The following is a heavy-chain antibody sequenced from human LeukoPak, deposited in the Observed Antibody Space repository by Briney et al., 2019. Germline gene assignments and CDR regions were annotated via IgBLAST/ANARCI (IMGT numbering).Heavy chain of an antibody. CDR3: ARGAALSHLTVV. D-gene: IGHD6-6*01. V-gene: IGHV4-31*03. CDR1: GGSISSGGYY. CDR2: IYYSGST. J-gene: IGHJ4*02. Sequence: PSETLSLTCTVSGGSISSGGYYWSWIRQHPGKGLEWIGYIYYSGSTYYNPSLKSRVTISVDTSKNQFSLKLSSVTAADTAVYYCARGAALSHLTVVWGQGTLVTVSS.